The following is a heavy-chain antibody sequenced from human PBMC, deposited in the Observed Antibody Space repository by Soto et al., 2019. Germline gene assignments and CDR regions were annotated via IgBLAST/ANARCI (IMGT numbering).Heavy chain of an antibody. Sequence: EVQLVESGGGLVQPGGSLTLSCAASGFTFSGSATHWVRQASGKGLEWVGRIRSKANSYATAYAASVKGRFTISRDDSKNTAYLQMNTLKTEDTAVYYCTMLQPTYYYDGSGYYDAFDIWGQGTMVTVSS. V-gene: IGHV3-73*02. CDR1: GFTFSGSA. D-gene: IGHD3-22*01. CDR2: IRSKANSYAT. J-gene: IGHJ3*02. CDR3: TMLQPTYYYDGSGYYDAFDI.